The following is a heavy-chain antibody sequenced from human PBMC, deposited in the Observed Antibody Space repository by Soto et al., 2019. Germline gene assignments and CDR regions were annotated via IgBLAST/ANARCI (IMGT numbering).Heavy chain of an antibody. D-gene: IGHD2-2*01. CDR2: IVVGSGNT. Sequence: SVKVSCKASGFTFTSSAVQWVRQARGQRLEWIGWIVVGSGNTNYAQKFQERVTITRDMSTSTAYMELSSLRSEDTAVYYCAAERRYCSSTSCYEGVWDYHYGMDVWGQGTTVTVSS. J-gene: IGHJ6*02. CDR1: GFTFTSSA. V-gene: IGHV1-58*01. CDR3: AAERRYCSSTSCYEGVWDYHYGMDV.